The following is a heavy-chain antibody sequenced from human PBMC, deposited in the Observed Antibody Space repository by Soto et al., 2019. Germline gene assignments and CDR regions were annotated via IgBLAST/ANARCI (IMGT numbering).Heavy chain of an antibody. J-gene: IGHJ4*02. CDR2: IKSKTDGGTT. CDR3: TTNTLSGSYYSGDLDY. V-gene: IGHV3-15*01. Sequence: GGALRLSCAASGFTFSNAWMSWVRQAPGKGLEWVGRIKSKTDGGTTDYAAPVKGRFTISRDDSKNTLYLQMNSLKTEDTAVYYCTTNTLSGSYYSGDLDYWGQGTLVTVSS. D-gene: IGHD1-26*01. CDR1: GFTFSNAW.